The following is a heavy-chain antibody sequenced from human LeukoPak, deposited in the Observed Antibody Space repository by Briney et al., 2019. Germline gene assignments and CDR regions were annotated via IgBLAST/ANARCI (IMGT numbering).Heavy chain of an antibody. J-gene: IGHJ3*02. CDR2: IYPGDSDT. CDR3: ARRSPSPQGGYDFWSGYSYAFDI. V-gene: IGHV5-51*01. CDR1: GYSFTSYW. D-gene: IGHD3-3*01. Sequence: GESLKISCKGSGYSFTSYWIGWVRQMPGKGLEWMGIIYPGDSDTRYSPSFQGQVTISADKSISTAYLQWSSLKASDTAMYYCARRSPSPQGGYDFWSGYSYAFDIWGQGTMVTVSS.